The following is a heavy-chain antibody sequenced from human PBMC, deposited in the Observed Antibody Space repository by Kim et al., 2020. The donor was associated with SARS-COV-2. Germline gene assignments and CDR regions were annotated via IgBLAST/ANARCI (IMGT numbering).Heavy chain of an antibody. J-gene: IGHJ4*02. Sequence: ASVKVSCKASGYTFTSYPIHWLRQAPGQRLEWMGWVNAANDKTKYSQKFQGRVTITRDTSANTAYMELSSLTSEDTAVYYCARAMNPTVYDYWGQGTLVTVSS. CDR1: GYTFTSYP. CDR3: ARAMNPTVYDY. D-gene: IGHD4-4*01. CDR2: VNAANDKT. V-gene: IGHV1-3*01.